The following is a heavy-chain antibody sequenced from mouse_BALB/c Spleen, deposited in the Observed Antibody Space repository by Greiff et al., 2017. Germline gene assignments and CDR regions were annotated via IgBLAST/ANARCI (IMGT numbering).Heavy chain of an antibody. CDR3: ARERDNYYGSSHFDY. CDR2: ISYSGST. V-gene: IGHV3-2*02. J-gene: IGHJ2*01. D-gene: IGHD1-1*01. CDR1: GYSITSDYA. Sequence: VQLQESGPGLVKPSQSLSLTCTVTGYSITSDYAWNWIRQFPGNKLEWMGYISYSGSTSYNPSLKSRISITRDTSKNQFFLQLNSVTTEDTATYYCARERDNYYGSSHFDYWGQGTTLTVSS.